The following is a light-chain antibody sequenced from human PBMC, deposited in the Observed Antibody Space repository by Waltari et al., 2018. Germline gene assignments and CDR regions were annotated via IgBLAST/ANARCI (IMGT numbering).Light chain of an antibody. Sequence: QSALTQPPSASGSPGQSVPTPCTGTSSDIGSSNYVSWYQQYPGKAPTFLIYEVTKRPTGVPDRFSGSKSGNTASLTVSGLQAEDEADYYCSSYAGSNNYVFGTGTKVTVL. J-gene: IGLJ1*01. V-gene: IGLV2-8*01. CDR3: SSYAGSNNYV. CDR2: EVT. CDR1: SSDIGSSNY.